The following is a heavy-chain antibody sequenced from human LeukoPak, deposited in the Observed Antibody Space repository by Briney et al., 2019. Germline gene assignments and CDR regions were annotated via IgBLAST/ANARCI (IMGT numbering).Heavy chain of an antibody. J-gene: IGHJ3*02. Sequence: GSLRLSCAASGFTFSNAWMSWVRQAPGKGLEWVGRIKSKTDGGTTDYAAPVKGRFTISRDDSKNTLYLQMNSLKTEDTAVYYCTTDYYGSGSYPDAFDIWGRGTMVTVSS. CDR3: TTDYYGSGSYPDAFDI. D-gene: IGHD3-10*01. V-gene: IGHV3-15*01. CDR1: GFTFSNAW. CDR2: IKSKTDGGTT.